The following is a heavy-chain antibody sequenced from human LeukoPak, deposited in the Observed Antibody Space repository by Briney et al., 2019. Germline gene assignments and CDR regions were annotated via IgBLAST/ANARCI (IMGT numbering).Heavy chain of an antibody. Sequence: ASVKVSCKASGYTFTGYYMHWVRQAPGQGLEWMGWINPNSGGTNYAQKFQGRVTMTRDTSIGTAYMELSRLRSDDTAVYYCARSQDIVVVPAVPAYYWGQGTLVTVSS. V-gene: IGHV1-2*02. CDR3: ARSQDIVVVPAVPAYY. D-gene: IGHD2-2*01. CDR1: GYTFTGYY. J-gene: IGHJ4*02. CDR2: INPNSGGT.